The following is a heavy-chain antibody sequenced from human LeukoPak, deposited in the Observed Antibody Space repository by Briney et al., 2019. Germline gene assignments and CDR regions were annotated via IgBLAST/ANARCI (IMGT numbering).Heavy chain of an antibody. CDR2: IYYSGST. D-gene: IGHD6-13*01. CDR3: ARDPGIAAAGLDY. Sequence: PSETLSLTCTVSGGSISSGDYYWSWLRQPPGKGLEWIGYIYYSGSTYYNPSLKSRVTISVDTSKNQFSLKLSSVTAADTAVYYCARDPGIAAAGLDYWGQGTLVTVSS. CDR1: GGSISSGDYY. J-gene: IGHJ4*02. V-gene: IGHV4-30-4*08.